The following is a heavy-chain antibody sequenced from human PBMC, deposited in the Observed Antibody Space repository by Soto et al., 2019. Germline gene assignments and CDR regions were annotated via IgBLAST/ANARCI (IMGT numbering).Heavy chain of an antibody. D-gene: IGHD5-18*01. CDR1: GYTFTDYG. Sequence: QVQLVQSGAEVRKPGASVKVSCKASGYTFTDYGISWVRQTPGQGLQWMGWVNIYRGTTNYAQKFQDRVTMTTDTSTSRVYLELRSPRAADTAVYYRARERGGYSYGASWGQGTLVTVSS. CDR2: VNIYRGTT. V-gene: IGHV1-18*01. CDR3: ARERGGYSYGAS. J-gene: IGHJ5*02.